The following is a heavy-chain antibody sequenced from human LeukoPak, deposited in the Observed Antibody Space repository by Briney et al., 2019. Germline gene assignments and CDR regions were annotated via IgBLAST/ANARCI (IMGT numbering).Heavy chain of an antibody. CDR2: IYHSGST. CDR1: GGSISSGYY. V-gene: IGHV4-38-2*02. J-gene: IGHJ6*03. Sequence: SETLSLTCTVSGGSISSGYYWGWIRQPPGKGLEWIGSIYHSGSTYYNPSLKSRVTISVDTSKNQFSLKLSSVTAADTAVYYCARGPSENQLYYYYYYYMDVWGKGTTVTVSS. D-gene: IGHD5-24*01. CDR3: ARGPSENQLYYYYYYYMDV.